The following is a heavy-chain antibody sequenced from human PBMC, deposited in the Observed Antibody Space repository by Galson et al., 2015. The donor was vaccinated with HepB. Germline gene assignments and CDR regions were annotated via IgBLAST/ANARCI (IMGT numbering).Heavy chain of an antibody. V-gene: IGHV3-23*01. Sequence: SLRLSCAASGFTFSSYAMSWVRQAPGKGLEWVSAISGSGGSTYYADSVKGRFTISRDNSKNTLYLQMNSLRAEDTAVYYCAKDAVIVVVPHYYYMDVWGKGTTVTVSS. J-gene: IGHJ6*03. CDR2: ISGSGGST. CDR1: GFTFSSYA. D-gene: IGHD2-2*01. CDR3: AKDAVIVVVPHYYYMDV.